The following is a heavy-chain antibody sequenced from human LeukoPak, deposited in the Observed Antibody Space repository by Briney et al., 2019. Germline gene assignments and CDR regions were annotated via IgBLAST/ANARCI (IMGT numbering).Heavy chain of an antibody. Sequence: GGSQRLSCAASGFTFSSYAMYWVRQAPGKGLEWVSGITSSGGTTFYADSVKGRFTISRDNSKNTLFLQMNTLRAEDTAVYYCAKRYTSTTKSFDSWGQGTLVTVSS. CDR2: ITSSGGTT. D-gene: IGHD6-19*01. CDR3: AKRYTSTTKSFDS. J-gene: IGHJ4*02. CDR1: GFTFSSYA. V-gene: IGHV3-23*01.